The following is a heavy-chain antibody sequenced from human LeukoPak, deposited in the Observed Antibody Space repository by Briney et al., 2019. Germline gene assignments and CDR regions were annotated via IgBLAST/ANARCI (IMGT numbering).Heavy chain of an antibody. CDR1: GFTVSSNY. V-gene: IGHV3-53*01. CDR3: ARDLIPNY. J-gene: IGHJ4*02. Sequence: SGGSLRLSCAASGFTVSSNYMSWVRQAPGKGLEWASVIYSGGSTYYADSVKGRFTISRDNSKNTLYLQMNSLRAEDTAVYYCARDLIPNYWGQGTLVTVSS. CDR2: IYSGGST.